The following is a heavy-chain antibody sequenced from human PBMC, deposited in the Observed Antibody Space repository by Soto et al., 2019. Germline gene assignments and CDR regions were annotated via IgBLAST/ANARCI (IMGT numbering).Heavy chain of an antibody. CDR3: ARDSASTDSSGYMIDY. D-gene: IGHD3-22*01. CDR2: INPYNENT. J-gene: IGHJ4*02. CDR1: DYSFSSYA. V-gene: IGHV1-18*01. Sequence: ASVKVSCKASDYSFSSYAISWVRQAPGQGLEWMGWINPYNENTNYAQKLQGRVTMTTDTSTSTAYMELRSLRSDDTAVYYCARDSASTDSSGYMIDYWGQGTLVTVSS.